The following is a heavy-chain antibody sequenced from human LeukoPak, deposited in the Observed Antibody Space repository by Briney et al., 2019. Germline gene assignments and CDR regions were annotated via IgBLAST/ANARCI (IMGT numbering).Heavy chain of an antibody. Sequence: GGSLRLSCAASGFTLSTYAMSWVRQAPGKGLEWVSSISSSSSYIYYADSVKGRFTISRDNTKNSLFLQMNNLRAEDTAVYYCAKAGYSGYDHYYYHYYMDVWGKGTTVTVSS. V-gene: IGHV3-21*01. J-gene: IGHJ6*03. CDR2: ISSSSSYI. CDR1: GFTLSTYA. D-gene: IGHD5-12*01. CDR3: AKAGYSGYDHYYYHYYMDV.